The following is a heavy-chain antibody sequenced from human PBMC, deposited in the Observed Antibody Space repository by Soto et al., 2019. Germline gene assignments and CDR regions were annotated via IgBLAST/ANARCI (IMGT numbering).Heavy chain of an antibody. Sequence: PGGSLRLSCAASGFTFSSYWMHWIRQAPGKGLVWVSRVSSDGSSTVYANSVKGRLTISRDNAKNTLYLQMNSLSDEDTAVYYCTRGLPNYSSFDSWGQGTLVTVSS. J-gene: IGHJ4*02. D-gene: IGHD4-4*01. CDR3: TRGLPNYSSFDS. CDR2: VSSDGSST. V-gene: IGHV3-74*01. CDR1: GFTFSSYW.